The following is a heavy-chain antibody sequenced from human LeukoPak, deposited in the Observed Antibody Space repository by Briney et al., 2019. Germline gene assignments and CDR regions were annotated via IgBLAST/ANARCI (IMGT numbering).Heavy chain of an antibody. D-gene: IGHD3-22*01. CDR1: GFTFSSYS. J-gene: IGHJ4*02. Sequence: PGGSLRLSCAASGFTFSSYSMNWVRQAPGKGLEWVSSISRSSSYIYYADSVKGRFTISRDNAKNSLYLQMNSLRVEDTAVYYCARDLKAYYYDSSGYYGGFDYWGQGILVTVSS. V-gene: IGHV3-21*01. CDR2: ISRSSSYI. CDR3: ARDLKAYYYDSSGYYGGFDY.